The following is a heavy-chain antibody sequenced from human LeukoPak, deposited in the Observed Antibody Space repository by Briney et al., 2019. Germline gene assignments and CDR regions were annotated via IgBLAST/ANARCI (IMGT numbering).Heavy chain of an antibody. D-gene: IGHD3-10*01. Sequence: GGSLRLSCAASGFTFSSYSMNWVRQAPGKGLEWVSYISSSGSTIYYADSVKGRFTISRDNAKNSLYLQMNSLRAEDTAVYYCTRGASYYDYWGQGTLVTVSS. J-gene: IGHJ4*02. CDR3: TRGASYYDY. V-gene: IGHV3-48*04. CDR2: ISSSGSTI. CDR1: GFTFSSYS.